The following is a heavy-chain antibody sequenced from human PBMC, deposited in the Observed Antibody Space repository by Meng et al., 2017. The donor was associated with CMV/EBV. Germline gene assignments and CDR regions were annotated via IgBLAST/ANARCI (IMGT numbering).Heavy chain of an antibody. J-gene: IGHJ5*02. CDR1: GFTFSTYG. D-gene: IGHD1-26*01. CDR2: IKQDGSEK. Sequence: GESLKISCAASGFTFSTYGMSWVRQAPGKGLEWVATIKQDGSEKYYVDSVKGRFTISRDNAKNSLSLQMNSLRAEDTAFYYCARDFSAVHNWFDAWGRGTLVTVSS. V-gene: IGHV3-7*01. CDR3: ARDFSAVHNWFDA.